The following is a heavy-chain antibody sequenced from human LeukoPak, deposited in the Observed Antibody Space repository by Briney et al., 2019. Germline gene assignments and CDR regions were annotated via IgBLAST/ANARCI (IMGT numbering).Heavy chain of an antibody. CDR1: GFTFSSYG. V-gene: IGHV3-30*18. CDR2: ISYDGSNK. J-gene: IGHJ4*02. CDR3: AKDVNHIAAAGTGLYFDY. D-gene: IGHD6-13*01. Sequence: GGSLRLSCAASGFTFSSYGMHWVRQAPGKGLEWVAVISYDGSNKYYADSVKGRFTISRDNSKNTLYLQMNSLRAEDTAVYYCAKDVNHIAAAGTGLYFDYWGQGTLVTVSS.